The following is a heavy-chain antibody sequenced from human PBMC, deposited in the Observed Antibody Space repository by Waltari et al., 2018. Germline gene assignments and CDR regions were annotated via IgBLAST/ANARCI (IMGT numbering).Heavy chain of an antibody. Sequence: EVQLVESGGGLVQPGGSLRLSCAASGFTFSSYWMSWVRQAPGKGLAWVANIKQDGSEKYYVDSVKGRFTISRDNAKNSLYLQMNSLRAEDTAVYYCRVEMATPHFDYWGQGTLVTVSS. CDR1: GFTFSSYW. V-gene: IGHV3-7*01. J-gene: IGHJ4*02. D-gene: IGHD5-12*01. CDR2: IKQDGSEK. CDR3: RVEMATPHFDY.